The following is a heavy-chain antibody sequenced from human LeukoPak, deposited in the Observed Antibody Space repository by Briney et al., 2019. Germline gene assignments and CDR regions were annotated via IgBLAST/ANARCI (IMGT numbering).Heavy chain of an antibody. V-gene: IGHV3-20*01. D-gene: IGHD2/OR15-2a*01. CDR1: GFTFDDYG. CDR3: ARGRPYSLDYNWFDP. Sequence: PGGSLRLSCAASGFTFDDYGMSWVRQAPGKGLEWVPGINWNGGSTGYADSVKGRFTISRDNAKNSLYLQMNSLRAEDTALYHCARGRPYSLDYNWFDPWGQGTLVTVSS. CDR2: INWNGGST. J-gene: IGHJ5*02.